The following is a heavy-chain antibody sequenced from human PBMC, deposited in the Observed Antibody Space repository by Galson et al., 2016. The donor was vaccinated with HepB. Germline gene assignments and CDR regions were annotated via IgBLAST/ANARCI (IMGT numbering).Heavy chain of an antibody. CDR1: GFPFSSYA. J-gene: IGHJ4*02. D-gene: IGHD4-17*01. V-gene: IGHV3-23*01. CDR2: ISGAGTA. Sequence: SLRLSCAASGFPFSSYAMSWVRQAPGKGLAWVSSISGAGTASFAYSVKCRFTISRDNSKNTMDLQMDSLRVEDTALYFCVRVPRYYADYSSGVGDCWGQGTLLTVSS. CDR3: VRVPRYYADYSSGVGDC.